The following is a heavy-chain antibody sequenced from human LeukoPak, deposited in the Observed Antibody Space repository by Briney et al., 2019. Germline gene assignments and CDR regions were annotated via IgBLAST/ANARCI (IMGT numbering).Heavy chain of an antibody. Sequence: GGSLRLSCAASGFTFSSYEMNWVRQAPGKGLEWVSYISSSGSTIYYADSVKGRFTISRDNAKNSLYLQMNSLRAEDTAVYYCARDTHDYGDRRVDYWGQGTLVTVSS. CDR1: GFTFSSYE. V-gene: IGHV3-48*03. CDR3: ARDTHDYGDRRVDY. J-gene: IGHJ4*02. CDR2: ISSSGSTI. D-gene: IGHD4-17*01.